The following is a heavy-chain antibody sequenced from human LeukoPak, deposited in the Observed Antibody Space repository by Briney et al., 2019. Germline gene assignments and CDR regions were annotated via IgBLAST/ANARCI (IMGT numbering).Heavy chain of an antibody. V-gene: IGHV1-69*05. CDR3: AIGGYSQYYYYMDV. CDR2: IIPIFGTA. J-gene: IGHJ6*03. CDR1: GGTFSSYA. Sequence: SVKVSCKASGGTFSSYAISRVRQAPGQGLEWMGGIIPIFGTANYAQKFQGRVTITTDESTSTAYMELSSLRSEDTAVYYCAIGGYSQYYYYMDVWGKGTTVTVSS. D-gene: IGHD5-18*01.